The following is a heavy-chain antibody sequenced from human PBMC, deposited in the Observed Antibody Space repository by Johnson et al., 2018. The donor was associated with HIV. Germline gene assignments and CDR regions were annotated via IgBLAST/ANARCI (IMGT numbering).Heavy chain of an antibody. CDR3: SREVYQMTAFDI. CDR2: ISNSGSSV. CDR1: GFTVSSNY. V-gene: IGHV3-11*01. D-gene: IGHD2-2*01. J-gene: IGHJ3*02. Sequence: QVQLVESGGGLVQPGGSLRLSCAASGFTVSSNYMSWVRQAPGKGLEWVSYISNSGSSVYYADSVKGRFTISRDNSKNTLYLQINSLKTDDTGVYYCSREVYQMTAFDIWGQGTMVTVSS.